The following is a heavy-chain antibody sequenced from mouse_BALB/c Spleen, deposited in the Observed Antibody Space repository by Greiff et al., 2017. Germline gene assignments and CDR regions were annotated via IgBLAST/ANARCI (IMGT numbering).Heavy chain of an antibody. V-gene: IGHV1S41*01. CDR3: ARQGYSLYYFDY. Sequence: DLVKPGASVKLSCKASGYTFTSYWINWIKQRPGQGLEWIGRIAPGSGSTYYNEMFKGKATLTVDTSSSTAYIQLSSLSSEDSAVYFCARQGYSLYYFDYRGQGTTLTVSS. CDR2: IAPGSGST. J-gene: IGHJ2*01. CDR1: GYTFTSYW. D-gene: IGHD2-14*01.